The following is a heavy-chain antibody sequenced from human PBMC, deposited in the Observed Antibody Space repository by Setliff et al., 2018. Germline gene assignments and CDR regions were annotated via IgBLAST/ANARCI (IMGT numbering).Heavy chain of an antibody. J-gene: IGHJ3*01. CDR3: TTDPYPTFGGVLGAAFDL. V-gene: IGHV1-2*02. D-gene: IGHD3-16*01. CDR1: GYTFTGYY. CDR2: INPNTGGT. Sequence: ASVKVSCKASGYTFTGYYMHWVRQAPGQGLEWMGWINPNTGGTNYAQKFQGRVTMTRDTSISTAYMELNSLKTEDTAVYYCTTDPYPTFGGVLGAAFDLWGQGTMVTVSS.